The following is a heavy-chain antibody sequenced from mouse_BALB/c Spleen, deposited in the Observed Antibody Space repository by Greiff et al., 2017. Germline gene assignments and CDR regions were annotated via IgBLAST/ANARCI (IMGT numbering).Heavy chain of an antibody. CDR2: ISSGGST. CDR3: ARGGGLWDYFDY. J-gene: IGHJ2*01. Sequence: EVKLMESGGGLVKPGGSLKLSCAASGFTFSSYAMSWVRQTPEKRLEWVASISSGGSTYYPDSVKGRFTISRDNARNILYLQMSSLRSEDTAMYYCARGGGLWDYFDYWGQGTTLTVSS. CDR1: GFTFSSYA. V-gene: IGHV5-6-5*01.